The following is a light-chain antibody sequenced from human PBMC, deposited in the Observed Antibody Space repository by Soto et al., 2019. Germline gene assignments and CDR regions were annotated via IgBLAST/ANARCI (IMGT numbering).Light chain of an antibody. CDR2: GAS. CDR1: QSISSN. J-gene: IGKJ5*01. V-gene: IGKV3-15*01. CDR3: QQYNLWTLIN. Sequence: EIVLTQSPATLSVSPGERATLSCRASQSISSNLAWYQQRPGQAPRLLVYGASTRATGIPARFSGTGSGTEFTLTISSLQSEDFAVYDGQQYNLWTLINFGQGTRLEIK.